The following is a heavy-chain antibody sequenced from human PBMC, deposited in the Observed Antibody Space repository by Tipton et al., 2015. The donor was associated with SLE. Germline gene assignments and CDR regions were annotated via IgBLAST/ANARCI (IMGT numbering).Heavy chain of an antibody. CDR3: ARAPQGIFDY. D-gene: IGHD2-15*01. J-gene: IGHJ4*02. CDR1: GGSISSYY. Sequence: TLSLTCTVSGGSISSYYWSWIRQPPGKGLEWIGYIYYSGSTNYNPSLKSRVTISVDTSKNQFSLKLSSVTAADTAVYYCARAPQGIFDYWCQGTLVTVSS. CDR2: IYYSGST. V-gene: IGHV4-59*01.